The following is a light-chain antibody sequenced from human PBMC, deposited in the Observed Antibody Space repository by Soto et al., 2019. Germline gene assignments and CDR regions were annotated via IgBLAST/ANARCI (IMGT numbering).Light chain of an antibody. CDR3: QQYGRSPRT. J-gene: IGKJ1*01. V-gene: IGKV3-20*01. CDR1: QSVSSDY. CDR2: GAS. Sequence: EIVLTQSPGTLSFSPGERATLSCRASQSVSSDYLAWYQQKPGQAPRLLIYGASSRATGIPDRFSGSGSGTDFTLTISRLEPEDFAVYYCQQYGRSPRTFGQGTKVDIK.